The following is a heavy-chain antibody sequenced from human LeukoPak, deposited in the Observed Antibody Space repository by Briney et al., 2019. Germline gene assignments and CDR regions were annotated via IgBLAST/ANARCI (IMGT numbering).Heavy chain of an antibody. V-gene: IGHV3-23*01. CDR2: ISGSGGST. J-gene: IGHJ4*02. CDR1: GFTFSSYG. CDR3: AKDHLDYYDSSGYFLLFDY. D-gene: IGHD3-22*01. Sequence: GGSLRLSCAASGFTFSSYGMSWVRQAPGKGLEWVSAISGSGGSTYYADSVKGRFTISRDNSKNTLYLQMNSLRAEDTAVYYCAKDHLDYYDSSGYFLLFDYWGQGTLVTVSS.